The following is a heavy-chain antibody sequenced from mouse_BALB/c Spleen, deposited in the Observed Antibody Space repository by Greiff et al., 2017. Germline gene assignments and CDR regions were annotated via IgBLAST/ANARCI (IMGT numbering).Heavy chain of an antibody. Sequence: QVQLQQSGAELAKPGASVKMSCKASGYTFTSYWMHWVKQRPGQGLEWIGYINPSTGYTEYTQKFKDKATLTADKSSSTAYMQLSSLTSEDSAVYYCLTGTYYYAMGYWGQGTSVTVSS. J-gene: IGHJ4*01. CDR3: LTGTYYYAMGY. CDR2: INPSTGYT. V-gene: IGHV1-7*01. CDR1: GYTFTSYW. D-gene: IGHD4-1*01.